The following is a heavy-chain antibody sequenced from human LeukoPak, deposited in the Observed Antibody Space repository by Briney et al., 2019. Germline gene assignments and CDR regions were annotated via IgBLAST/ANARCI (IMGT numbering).Heavy chain of an antibody. CDR1: GGTFSSYA. J-gene: IGHJ4*02. V-gene: IGHV1-46*01. CDR2: INPSGGST. Sequence: GASVKVSCTASGGTFSSYAISWVRQAPGQGLEWMGIINPSGGSTSYAQKFQGRVTMTRDTSTSTVYMELSSLRSEDTAVYYCARDDCSSTSCYQSIDYWGQGTLVTVSS. CDR3: ARDDCSSTSCYQSIDY. D-gene: IGHD2-2*01.